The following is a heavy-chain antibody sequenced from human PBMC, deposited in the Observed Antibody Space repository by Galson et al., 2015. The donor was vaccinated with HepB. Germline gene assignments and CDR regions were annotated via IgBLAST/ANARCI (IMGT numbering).Heavy chain of an antibody. J-gene: IGHJ4*02. V-gene: IGHV1-46*03. D-gene: IGHD1-26*01. CDR3: ARVMRGRGSFPLVAFDY. Sequence: SVKVSCKASGYTFTSYYMHWVRQAPGQGLEWMGIINPSGGSTSYAQKFQGRVTMTRDTSTSTVYMELSSLRSEDTAVYYCARVMRGRGSFPLVAFDYWGQGTLVTVSS. CDR2: INPSGGST. CDR1: GYTFTSYY.